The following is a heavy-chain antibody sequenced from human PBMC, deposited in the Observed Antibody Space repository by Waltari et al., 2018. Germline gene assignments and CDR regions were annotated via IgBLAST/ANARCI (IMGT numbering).Heavy chain of an antibody. Sequence: QVQLVQSGAEVKKPGASVKVSCKASGYTFTGYYMHWVRQAHGQGLEWMGWINPNSGGTNYAQKFQGRVTMTRDTSISTAYMELSRLRSDDTAVYYCARDSAVPDYYYYMDVWGKGTTVTVSS. CDR1: GYTFTGYY. D-gene: IGHD3-10*01. CDR3: ARDSAVPDYYYYMDV. V-gene: IGHV1-2*02. CDR2: INPNSGGT. J-gene: IGHJ6*03.